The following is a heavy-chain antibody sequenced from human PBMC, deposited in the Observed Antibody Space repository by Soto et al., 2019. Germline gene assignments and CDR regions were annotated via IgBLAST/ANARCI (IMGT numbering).Heavy chain of an antibody. D-gene: IGHD3-3*01. Sequence: EVQLLESGGGLVQPGGSLRLSCAASGFTFSSRAMSWVRQAPGKGLDWVSIISASGDNTYYADSVKGRFTISRDNSKNTMYLQVNRLRAEETAVYYCAKLTYSDLWSGSHDSWGQGTLVTVSS. CDR2: ISASGDNT. CDR1: GFTFSSRA. V-gene: IGHV3-23*01. CDR3: AKLTYSDLWSGSHDS. J-gene: IGHJ4*02.